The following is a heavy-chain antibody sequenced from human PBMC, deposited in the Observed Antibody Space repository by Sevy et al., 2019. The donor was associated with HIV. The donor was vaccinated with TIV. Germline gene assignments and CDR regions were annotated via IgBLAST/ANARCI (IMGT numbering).Heavy chain of an antibody. CDR1: GFTFTNYA. D-gene: IGHD3-3*01. CDR2: ISYSGGST. J-gene: IGHJ4*02. CDR3: AKDWRSGPGPNYFDH. V-gene: IGHV3-23*01. Sequence: GGSLRLSCEASGFTFTNYAMTWVRRAPGKGLEWVSSISYSGGSTYYTDSVKGRFTMSRDNSKNTLFLQMNSLRADDTAIYFCAKDWRSGPGPNYFDHWGQGTLVTVSS.